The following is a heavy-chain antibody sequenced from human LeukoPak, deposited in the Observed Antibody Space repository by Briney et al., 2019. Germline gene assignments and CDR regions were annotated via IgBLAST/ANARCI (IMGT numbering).Heavy chain of an antibody. CDR1: GGSIGSYY. D-gene: IGHD5-24*01. CDR3: ARERREAYYFDY. V-gene: IGHV4-59*01. CDR2: IYYSGST. J-gene: IGHJ4*02. Sequence: PSETLSLTCTVSGGSIGSYYWSWIRQPPGKGLEWIGYIYYSGSTNYNPSLKSRVTISVDTSKNQFSLKLSSVTAADTAVYYCARERREAYYFDYWGQGTLVTVSS.